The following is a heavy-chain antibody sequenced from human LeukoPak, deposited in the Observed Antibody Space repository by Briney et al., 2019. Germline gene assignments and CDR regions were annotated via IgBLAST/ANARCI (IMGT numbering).Heavy chain of an antibody. V-gene: IGHV3-23*01. J-gene: IGHJ4*02. CDR2: ISGSGGST. Sequence: GGSLRLSCAASGFTFNKYAMNWVRQAPGKGLEWVSAISGSGGSTYYADSVKGRFTISRDNSKNTLYLQMNSLRAEDTALYYCAKGVVGAFVYWGQGTLVTVSS. CDR1: GFTFNKYA. CDR3: AKGVVGAFVY. D-gene: IGHD1-26*01.